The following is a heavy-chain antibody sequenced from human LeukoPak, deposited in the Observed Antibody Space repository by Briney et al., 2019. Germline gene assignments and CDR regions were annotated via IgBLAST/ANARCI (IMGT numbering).Heavy chain of an antibody. CDR3: AKDYNY. CDR2: ISYDGSNK. J-gene: IGHJ4*02. CDR1: GFTFSSYG. V-gene: IGHV3-30*18. Sequence: HSGGSLRLSCAASGFTFSSYGMHWVRQAPGKGLEGVAVISYDGSNKYYADSVKGRFTISRDNSKNTLYLQMNSLRAEDTAVYYCAKDYNYWGQGTLVTVSS.